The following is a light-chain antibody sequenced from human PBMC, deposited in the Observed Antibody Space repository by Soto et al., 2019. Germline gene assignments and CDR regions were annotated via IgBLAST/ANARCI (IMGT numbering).Light chain of an antibody. Sequence: EIVMPQSPATLSVSPGERATLSCRASQSVSSDLAWYHQKPGQAPRLLIYGASSRAPGIPARFSGSGSGTEFTLTINSLQSEDFAVYYCQQYNSCPRAFGQGTKVDI. J-gene: IGKJ1*01. V-gene: IGKV3-15*01. CDR3: QQYNSCPRA. CDR1: QSVSSD. CDR2: GAS.